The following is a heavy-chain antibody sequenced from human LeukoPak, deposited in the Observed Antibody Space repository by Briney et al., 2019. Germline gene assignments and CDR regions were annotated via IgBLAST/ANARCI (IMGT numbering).Heavy chain of an antibody. CDR2: VIPIFGTA. J-gene: IGHJ6*03. Sequence: ASVKVSCKASGGTFSSYAISWVRQAPGQGLEWMGGVIPIFGTANYAQKFQGRVTITADESTSTAYMELSSLRSEDTAVYYCARGGRYCSSTSCFYYYYYMDVWGKGTTVTISS. CDR3: ARGGRYCSSTSCFYYYYYMDV. CDR1: GGTFSSYA. V-gene: IGHV1-69*13. D-gene: IGHD2-2*01.